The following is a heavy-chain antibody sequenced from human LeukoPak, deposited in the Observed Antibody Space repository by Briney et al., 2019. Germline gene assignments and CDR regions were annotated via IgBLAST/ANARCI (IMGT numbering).Heavy chain of an antibody. Sequence: GGSLRLSCAASGFTFSSYWMSWVCQAPGKGLEWVANIKQDGSEKYYVDSVKGRFTISRDNAKNSLYLQMSTLRAEDTAVYYCARGRGSSWTNYFDYWGQGTLVTVSS. D-gene: IGHD6-13*01. J-gene: IGHJ4*02. CDR2: IKQDGSEK. CDR1: GFTFSSYW. CDR3: ARGRGSSWTNYFDY. V-gene: IGHV3-7*04.